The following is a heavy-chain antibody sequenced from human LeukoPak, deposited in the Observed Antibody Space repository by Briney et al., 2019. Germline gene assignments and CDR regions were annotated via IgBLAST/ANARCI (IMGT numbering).Heavy chain of an antibody. CDR1: GGSISSSSYY. CDR3: ARDWGDGYTRSFDY. Sequence: SETLSLTCTVSGGSISSSSYYWGWIRQPPGKGLEWIGSIYYSGSTYYNPSLKSRVTISVDTSKNQFSLKLSSVTAADTAVYYCARDWGDGYTRSFDYWGQGTLVTVSS. D-gene: IGHD5-24*01. CDR2: IYYSGST. V-gene: IGHV4-39*07. J-gene: IGHJ4*02.